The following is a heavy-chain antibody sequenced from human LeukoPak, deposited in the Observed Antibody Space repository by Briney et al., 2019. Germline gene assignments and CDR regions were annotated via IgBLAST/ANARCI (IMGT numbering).Heavy chain of an antibody. V-gene: IGHV1-69*05. CDR1: GGTFSSYA. CDR3: ARGPAYCGGDCYTPPDY. Sequence: GASVKVSCKASGGTFSSYAISWVRQAPGQGLEWMGGIIPIFGTANYAQEFQGRVTITTDESTSTAYMELSSLRSEDTAVYYCARGPAYCGGDCYTPPDYWGQGTLVTVSS. CDR2: IIPIFGTA. D-gene: IGHD2-21*02. J-gene: IGHJ4*02.